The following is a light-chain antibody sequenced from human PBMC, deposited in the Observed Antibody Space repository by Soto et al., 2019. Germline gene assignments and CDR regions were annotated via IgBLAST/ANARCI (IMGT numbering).Light chain of an antibody. J-gene: IGLJ1*01. V-gene: IGLV2-11*01. CDR1: SSDVGGYNY. CDR2: DVS. Sequence: QSVLTQPRSVSGSPGQSVTISCTGTSSDVGGYNYVSWYQQHPGKAPKLMIYDVSKRPSGVPDRFSGSKSGNTASLTISGLQGEDEADYYCCSYAGSYTFPYVFGTGTKVTVL. CDR3: CSYAGSYTFPYV.